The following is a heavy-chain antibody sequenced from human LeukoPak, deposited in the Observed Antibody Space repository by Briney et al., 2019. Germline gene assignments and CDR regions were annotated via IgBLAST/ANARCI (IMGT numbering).Heavy chain of an antibody. V-gene: IGHV3-48*01. CDR1: GFTFSSYS. D-gene: IGHD5-18*01. J-gene: IGHJ5*02. Sequence: GSLRLSCAASGFTFSSYSMNWVRQAPGKGLEWVSYISSSSSTIYYADSVKGRFTISRDNAKNSLYLQMNSLRAEDTAVYYCARSGGYSTGWFDPWGQGTLVTVSS. CDR2: ISSSSSTI. CDR3: ARSGGYSTGWFDP.